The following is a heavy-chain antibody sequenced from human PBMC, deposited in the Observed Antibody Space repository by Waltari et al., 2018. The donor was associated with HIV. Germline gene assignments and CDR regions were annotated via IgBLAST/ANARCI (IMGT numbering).Heavy chain of an antibody. CDR1: GFTFVDYA. J-gene: IGHJ4*02. V-gene: IGHV3-49*03. D-gene: IGHD4-17*01. Sequence: EVQLVESGGGLVQPGRSLRLSCTASGFTFVDYAMSWFRQAPGKGLEWVGCIRSKAYGGTTEYAASVKGRFTISRDDSRSIAYLQMNSLQTEDTAVYYCTKGRMTTDYWGQGTLVTVSS. CDR3: TKGRMTTDY. CDR2: IRSKAYGGTT.